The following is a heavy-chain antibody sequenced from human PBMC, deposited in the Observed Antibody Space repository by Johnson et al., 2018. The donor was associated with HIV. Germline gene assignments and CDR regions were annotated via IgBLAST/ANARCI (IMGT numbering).Heavy chain of an antibody. J-gene: IGHJ3*02. D-gene: IGHD3-22*01. V-gene: IGHV3-11*01. CDR1: GFSFSDYY. Sequence: QVQLVESGGGLVKPGGSLRLSCVASGFSFSDYYMSWIRQAPGKGLEWISFMSSSGSTIYHAESVKGRFTISRDNAKNSLYLQMNSLRAEDTAVYYCAKDEGYDSSGYDAFDIWGQGTMVTVSS. CDR2: MSSSGSTI. CDR3: AKDEGYDSSGYDAFDI.